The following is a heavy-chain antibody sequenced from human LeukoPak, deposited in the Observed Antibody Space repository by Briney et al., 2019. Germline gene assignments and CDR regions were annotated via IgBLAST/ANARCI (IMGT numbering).Heavy chain of an antibody. CDR2: ISAYNGNT. Sequence: ASVKVSCKASGYTFTSYGISWVRQAPGQGLEWMGWISAYNGNTNYAQKLQGRVTMTTDTSTSTAYMELRSLRSGDTAVYYCALVEFRVVVVPAATILSMDVWGQGTTVTVSS. J-gene: IGHJ6*02. CDR3: ALVEFRVVVVPAATILSMDV. V-gene: IGHV1-18*01. CDR1: GYTFTSYG. D-gene: IGHD2-2*01.